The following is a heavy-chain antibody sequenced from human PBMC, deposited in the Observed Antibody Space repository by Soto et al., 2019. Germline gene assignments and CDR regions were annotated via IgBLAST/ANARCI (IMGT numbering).Heavy chain of an antibody. CDR3: ARDWASGNHGDY. V-gene: IGHV3-21*01. Sequence: GGSLRLSCAASGFTFSSYSMNWVRQAPGKGLEWVSSISSSSSYIYYADSVKGRFTISRDNAKNSLYLQMNSLRAEDTAVYYCARDWASGNHGDYWGQGTLVTVSS. J-gene: IGHJ4*02. CDR1: GFTFSSYS. D-gene: IGHD3-10*01. CDR2: ISSSSSYI.